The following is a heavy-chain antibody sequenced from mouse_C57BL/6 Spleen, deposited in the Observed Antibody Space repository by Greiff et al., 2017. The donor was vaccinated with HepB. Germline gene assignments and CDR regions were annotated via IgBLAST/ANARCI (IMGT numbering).Heavy chain of an antibody. V-gene: IGHV1-69*01. CDR2: IDPSDSYT. J-gene: IGHJ4*01. Sequence: QVQLQQSGAELVMPGASVKLSCKASGYTFTSYWMHWVKQRPGQGLEWIGEIDPSDSYTNYNQKFKGKSTLTVDKSSSTAYMQLSSLTSEDSAVYYCARRSLGRDNAMDYWGQGTSVTVSS. CDR1: GYTFTSYW. CDR3: ARRSLGRDNAMDY. D-gene: IGHD6-1*01.